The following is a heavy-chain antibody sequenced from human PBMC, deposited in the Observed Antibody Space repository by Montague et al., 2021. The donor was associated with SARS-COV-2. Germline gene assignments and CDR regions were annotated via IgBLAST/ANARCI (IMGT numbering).Heavy chain of an antibody. D-gene: IGHD3-16*02. V-gene: IGHV3-48*03. J-gene: IGHJ3*02. Sequence: SLRLSCAASGFTFSNYDMNWVRQAPGKGPEWISYISTSAYTTSYAGSVKGRFTISRDNGKNSLYLQMNSLRVEDTAVYYCTRDYRSIVREGLDIWGQGTKVTVSS. CDR1: GFTFSNYD. CDR2: ISTSAYTT. CDR3: TRDYRSIVREGLDI.